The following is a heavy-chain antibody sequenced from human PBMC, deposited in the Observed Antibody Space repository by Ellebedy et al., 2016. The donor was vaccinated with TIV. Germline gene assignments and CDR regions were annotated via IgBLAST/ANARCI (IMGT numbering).Heavy chain of an antibody. J-gene: IGHJ4*02. CDR3: AKGRGGGSDSSAPRYYFDY. Sequence: PGGSLRLSCAASGFTFSSYSMNWVRQAPGTGLEWVSTISNTGSRTYYADSVEGRFIISRDNSKRTLFLQMNSLRAEDTALYYCAKGRGGGSDSSAPRYYFDYWGLGTLVTVSS. D-gene: IGHD3-22*01. CDR2: ISNTGSRT. CDR1: GFTFSSYS. V-gene: IGHV3-23*01.